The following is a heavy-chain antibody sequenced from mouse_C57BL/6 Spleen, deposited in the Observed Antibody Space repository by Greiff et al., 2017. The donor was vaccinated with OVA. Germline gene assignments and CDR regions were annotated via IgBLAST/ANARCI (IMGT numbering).Heavy chain of an antibody. CDR1: GFTFSDYY. Sequence: EVQRVESEGGLVQPGSSMKLSCTASGFTFSDYYMAWVRQVPEKGLEWVANINYDGSSTYYLDSLKSRFIISRDNAKNILYLQMSSLKSEDTATYYCARGDSFAYWGQGTLVTVSA. CDR2: INYDGSST. V-gene: IGHV5-16*01. D-gene: IGHD3-3*01. CDR3: ARGDSFAY. J-gene: IGHJ3*01.